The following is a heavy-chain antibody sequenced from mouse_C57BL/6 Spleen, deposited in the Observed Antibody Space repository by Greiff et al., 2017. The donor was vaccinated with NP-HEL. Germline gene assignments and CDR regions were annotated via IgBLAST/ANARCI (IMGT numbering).Heavy chain of an antibody. CDR2: IYPGDGDT. CDR3: ARDPSLLRYLDY. D-gene: IGHD1-2*01. V-gene: IGHV1-82*01. Sequence: VQLQQSGPELVKPGASVKISCKASGYAFSSSWMNWVKQRPGKGLEWIGRIYPGDGDTNYNGKFKGKATLTADKSSSTAYMQLSSLTSEDSAVYFCARDPSLLRYLDYWGQGTTLTVSS. J-gene: IGHJ2*01. CDR1: GYAFSSSW.